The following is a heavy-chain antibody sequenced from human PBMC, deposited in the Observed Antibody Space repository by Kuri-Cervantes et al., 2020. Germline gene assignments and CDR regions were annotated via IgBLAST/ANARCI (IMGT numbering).Heavy chain of an antibody. CDR1: GGSISSVGYY. Sequence: LRLCCTVSGGSISSVGYYWSWIRQHPGKGLEWIGYIYYSGSTYYNPSLKSRVTISVDTSKNQFSLKLSSVTAADTAVYYCARDPGYAHFDYWGPGTLVTVSS. CDR2: IYYSGST. CDR3: ARDPGYAHFDY. J-gene: IGHJ4*02. V-gene: IGHV4-31*03. D-gene: IGHD2-2*01.